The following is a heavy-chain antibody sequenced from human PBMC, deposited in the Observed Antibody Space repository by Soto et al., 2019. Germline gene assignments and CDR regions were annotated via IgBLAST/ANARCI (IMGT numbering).Heavy chain of an antibody. D-gene: IGHD3-3*01. CDR2: INPNSGGT. J-gene: IGHJ6*02. CDR1: GDTFTGYY. Sequence: GASVKVSCKASGDTFTGYYMHWVRQAPGQGLEWMGWINPNSGGTNYAQKFQGWVTMTRDTSISTAYMELSRLRSDDTAVYYCARDHATLHWSGYLMGLGDAGMDVWGQGTTVTVSS. V-gene: IGHV1-2*04. CDR3: ARDHATLHWSGYLMGLGDAGMDV.